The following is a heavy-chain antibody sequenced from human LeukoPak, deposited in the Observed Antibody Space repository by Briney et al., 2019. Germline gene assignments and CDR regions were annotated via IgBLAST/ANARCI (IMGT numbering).Heavy chain of an antibody. D-gene: IGHD6-19*01. J-gene: IGHJ4*02. CDR2: IYHSGST. V-gene: IGHV4-38-2*02. CDR3: ARDFSLGVAGSDWYFDY. CDR1: GYSISSGYY. Sequence: PSETLSLTCTVSGYSISSGYYWGWIRQPPGKGLEWIGSIYHSGSTYYNPSLKSRVTISVDTSKNQFSLKLSSVTAADTAVYYCARDFSLGVAGSDWYFDYWGQGTLVTVSS.